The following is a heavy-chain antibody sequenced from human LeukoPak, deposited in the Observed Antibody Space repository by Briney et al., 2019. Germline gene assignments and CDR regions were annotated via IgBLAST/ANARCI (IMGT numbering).Heavy chain of an antibody. CDR2: ISTSGTT. J-gene: IGHJ4*02. D-gene: IGHD2-2*01. CDR3: AKGEYCSSASCERPFDY. Sequence: SETLSLTCTVYGDSISYYYWSWLRQPAGKGLEWIGRISTSGTTNYNTSLKSRVTMPVDTSKKQFSLELNSVTAADTAVYYCAKGEYCSSASCERPFDYWGQGTLVTVSS. CDR1: GDSISYYY. V-gene: IGHV4-4*07.